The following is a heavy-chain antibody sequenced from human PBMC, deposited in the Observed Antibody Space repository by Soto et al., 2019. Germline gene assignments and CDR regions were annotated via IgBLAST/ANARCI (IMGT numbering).Heavy chain of an antibody. J-gene: IGHJ4*02. V-gene: IGHV3-21*01. D-gene: IGHD6-13*01. CDR2: ISSSSSYI. CDR3: ARDLTTGTRYFDY. CDR1: GFTLSSYS. Sequence: EVQLVESGGGLVKPGGSLRLSCAASGFTLSSYSMNWVRQAPGKGLEWVSSISSSSSYIYYADSVKGRFTISRDNAKNSLYLQMNSLRAEDTAVYYCARDLTTGTRYFDYWGQGTLVTVSS.